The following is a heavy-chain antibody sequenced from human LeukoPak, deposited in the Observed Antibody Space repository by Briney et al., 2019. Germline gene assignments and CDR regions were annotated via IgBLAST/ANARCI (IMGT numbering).Heavy chain of an antibody. D-gene: IGHD6-6*01. V-gene: IGHV3-23*01. CDR3: AKDIIGSSWRYFDY. Sequence: PGGSPRLSCAASGFTFITYGMSWLRQAPGKGLEWVSAITGSGDSTFYADSVKGRFTISRDNSKNTLYLQMNSLRAEDTAVYYCAKDIIGSSWRYFDYWGQGTLVSVSS. CDR1: GFTFITYG. CDR2: ITGSGDST. J-gene: IGHJ4*02.